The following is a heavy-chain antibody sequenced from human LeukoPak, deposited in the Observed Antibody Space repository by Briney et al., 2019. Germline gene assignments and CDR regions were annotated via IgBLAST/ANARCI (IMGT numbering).Heavy chain of an antibody. J-gene: IGHJ4*02. V-gene: IGHV3-74*01. CDR1: SSTFSDYW. Sequence: GGSLRLSCVASSSTFSDYWMYWVRQAPGKGLVWVSRINSDGSSTNYADSVKGRFTISRDNAKNTLYLQMNSLRAEDTAVYYCARFNYDSKYYDYWGQGTLVTVSS. D-gene: IGHD3-16*01. CDR2: INSDGSST. CDR3: ARFNYDSKYYDY.